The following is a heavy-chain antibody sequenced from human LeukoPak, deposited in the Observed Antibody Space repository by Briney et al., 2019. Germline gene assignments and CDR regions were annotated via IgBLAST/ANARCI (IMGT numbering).Heavy chain of an antibody. V-gene: IGHV3-30*18. CDR3: SKDWPTGGY. Sequence: GGSLRLSCAASGFTFSSYGMHWVRQAPVKGLEWVAVISYDGSNKYYADSVKGRFTISRDNSKNTLYLQMNSLRAEDTAVYYCSKDWPTGGYWGQGTLVTVSS. CDR1: GFTFSSYG. CDR2: ISYDGSNK. D-gene: IGHD4-4*01. J-gene: IGHJ4*02.